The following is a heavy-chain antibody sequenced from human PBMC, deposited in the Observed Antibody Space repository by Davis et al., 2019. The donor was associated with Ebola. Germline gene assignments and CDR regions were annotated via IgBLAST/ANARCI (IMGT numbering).Heavy chain of an antibody. CDR2: IWYDGSNK. J-gene: IGHJ6*03. D-gene: IGHD5-12*01. CDR1: GFTFSTYG. Sequence: PGGSLRLSCAASGFTFSTYGMHWVRQAPGKGLEWVAVIWYDGSNKYYADSVKGRFTISRDDSKNTVSLQMNSLRAEDTAVYYCARDGFYYGYSGSVAYYYYMDVWGEGTTVTVSS. V-gene: IGHV3-33*01. CDR3: ARDGFYYGYSGSVAYYYYMDV.